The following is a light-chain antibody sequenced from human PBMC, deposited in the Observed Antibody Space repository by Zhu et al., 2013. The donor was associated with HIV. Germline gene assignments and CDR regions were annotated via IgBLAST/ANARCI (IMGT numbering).Light chain of an antibody. Sequence: QSVLTQPPSVSAAPGQKVTISCSGSSSNIGNNYISWYQQLPGTAPKLLIYDNNKRPSGIPDRFSGSKSGTSATLVITGLQAEDEADYYCQSYDSSLSVVFGTGTKVTVL. CDR3: QSYDSSLSVV. J-gene: IGLJ1*01. CDR1: SSNIGNNY. V-gene: IGLV1-51*01. CDR2: DNN.